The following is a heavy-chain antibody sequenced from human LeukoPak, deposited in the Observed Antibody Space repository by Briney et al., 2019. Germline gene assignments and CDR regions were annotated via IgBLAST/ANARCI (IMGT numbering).Heavy chain of an antibody. CDR2: ISAYNGNT. CDR1: GYTFTSYG. J-gene: IGHJ4*02. CDR3: ARARGSSSWHHGGDY. D-gene: IGHD6-13*01. V-gene: IGHV1-18*01. Sequence: ASVKVSCKASGYTFTSYGISWVRQAPGQGLEWMGWISAYNGNTNYAQKLQGRVTMTTDTSTSTAYMELRSLRSDDTAVYYCARARGSSSWHHGGDYWGQGTLVTVSS.